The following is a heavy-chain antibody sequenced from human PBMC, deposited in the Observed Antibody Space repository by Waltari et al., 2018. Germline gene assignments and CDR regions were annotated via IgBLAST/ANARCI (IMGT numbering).Heavy chain of an antibody. D-gene: IGHD3-3*01. CDR1: GGTFSSYA. J-gene: IGHJ3*02. Sequence: QVQLVQSGAEVKKPGSSVKVSCKAAGGTFSSYAISWVRQAPGQGLEWMGVISPIFGTGNYAQKFQGRVTIAADESTSTAYMELRSLRSEDTAVYYCALHEGITIFGVVSDAFDIWGQGTMVTVSS. CDR2: ISPIFGTG. CDR3: ALHEGITIFGVVSDAFDI. V-gene: IGHV1-69*13.